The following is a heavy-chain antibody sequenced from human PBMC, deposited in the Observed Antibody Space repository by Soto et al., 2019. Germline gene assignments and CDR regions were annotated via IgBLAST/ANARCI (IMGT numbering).Heavy chain of an antibody. CDR1: GFSLSTSGMC. CDR2: IDWDDDK. Sequence: SGPTLVNATRTLRLTCPFSGFSLSTSGMCVSWIRQPPGKALEWLARIDWDDDKYYSTSLKTRLTISKDTSKNQVVLTMTNMDPVDTATYYCARSTYYYGSSGYGFYYFDYWGQGTLVTVS. CDR3: ARSTYYYGSSGYGFYYFDY. D-gene: IGHD3-22*01. J-gene: IGHJ4*02. V-gene: IGHV2-70*11.